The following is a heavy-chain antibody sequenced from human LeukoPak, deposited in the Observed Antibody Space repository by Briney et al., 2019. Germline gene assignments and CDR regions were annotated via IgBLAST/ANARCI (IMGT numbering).Heavy chain of an antibody. Sequence: SETLSLTCAVYGGSFSGYYWSWIRQPPGKGLEWIGEINHSGSTNYNPSLKSRVTISVDTSKNQFSLKLSSVTAADTALYYCARQPYYYDSGGYYRHFDYWGQGTLVTVSS. D-gene: IGHD3-22*01. CDR1: GGSFSGYY. CDR2: INHSGST. J-gene: IGHJ4*02. V-gene: IGHV4-34*01. CDR3: ARQPYYYDSGGYYRHFDY.